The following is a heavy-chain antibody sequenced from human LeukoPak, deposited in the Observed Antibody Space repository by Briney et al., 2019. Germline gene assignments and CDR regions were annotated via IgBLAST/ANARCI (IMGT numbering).Heavy chain of an antibody. Sequence: GASVKVSCKASGYTFTSYDINWVRQATGQGLEWMGWMNPNSGNTGYAQKFQGRVTMTRNTSISTAYMELSSLRSEDTAVYYCARESIKVVAATLPGGYWGQGTLVTVSS. D-gene: IGHD2-15*01. CDR3: ARESIKVVAATLPGGY. CDR2: MNPNSGNT. CDR1: GYTFTSYD. V-gene: IGHV1-8*01. J-gene: IGHJ4*02.